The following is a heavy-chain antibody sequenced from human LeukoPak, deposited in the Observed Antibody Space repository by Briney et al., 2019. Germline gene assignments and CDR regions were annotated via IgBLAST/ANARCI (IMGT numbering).Heavy chain of an antibody. CDR2: ISGSSDTT. Sequence: GGSLRLSCAASGFTFSNYAMSWVRQAPGQGLEWDSGISGSSDTTYYADSVKGRFTISRDKSKNTLYLQMNSLRAEDTAVYYCAKDQSCSGGSCYFDYWGQGNLVTVSS. J-gene: IGHJ4*02. D-gene: IGHD2-15*01. CDR1: GFTFSNYA. V-gene: IGHV3-23*01. CDR3: AKDQSCSGGSCYFDY.